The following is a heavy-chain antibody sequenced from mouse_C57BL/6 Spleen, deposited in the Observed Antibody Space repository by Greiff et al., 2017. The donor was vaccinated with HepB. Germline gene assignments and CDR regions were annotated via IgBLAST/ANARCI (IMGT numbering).Heavy chain of an antibody. CDR3: AITTVVATDWYFDV. CDR2: IWRGGST. CDR1: GFSLTSYG. V-gene: IGHV2-5*01. J-gene: IGHJ1*03. D-gene: IGHD1-1*01. Sequence: QVQLQESGPGLVQPSQSLSITCTVSGFSLTSYGVHWVRQSPGKGLEWLGVIWRGGSTDYNAAFMSRLSITKDNSESQVFFKMNSLQADDTAIYYCAITTVVATDWYFDVWGTGTTVTGSS.